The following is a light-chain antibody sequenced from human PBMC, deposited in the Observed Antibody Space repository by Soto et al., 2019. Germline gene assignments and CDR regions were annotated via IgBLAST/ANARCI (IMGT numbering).Light chain of an antibody. Sequence: QSVLTQPPSASGTPGQRVTISCSGSSSNIGSNYVYWYQQLPGTAPKLLIYRNNQQPSGVPDRFSGSKSRTSASLAISGLRSEDEADYYCAAWDDSLSAVYVFGTGTKVTVL. CDR2: RNN. V-gene: IGLV1-47*01. CDR3: AAWDDSLSAVYV. J-gene: IGLJ1*01. CDR1: SSNIGSNY.